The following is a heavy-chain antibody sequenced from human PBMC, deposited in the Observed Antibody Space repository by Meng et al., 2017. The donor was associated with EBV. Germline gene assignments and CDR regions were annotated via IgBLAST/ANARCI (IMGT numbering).Heavy chain of an antibody. CDR1: RVTFRSDA. J-gene: IGHJ4*02. CDR2: LIPMSDAP. Sequence: GQAGAWGEKPWSWVKVAGKTSRVTFRSDAGSWVRQAPGQGLDWMGGLIPMSDAPYYAQKFQDRVTITADESTSTHYMDLSGLRSEDTAVYYCASESGRGVTPDYWGQGTLVTVSS. CDR3: ASESGRGVTPDY. D-gene: IGHD3-10*01. V-gene: IGHV1-69*01.